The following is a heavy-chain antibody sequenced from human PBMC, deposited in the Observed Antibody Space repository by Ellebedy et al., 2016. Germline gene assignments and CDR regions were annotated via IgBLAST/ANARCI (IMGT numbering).Heavy chain of an antibody. V-gene: IGHV1-18*01. J-gene: IGHJ4*02. CDR3: ARVRDYHDSSGSYFYYFDY. Sequence: ASVKVSCKASGYTFTSYGISWVRQAPGQGLEWMGWISAYNGNTNYAQKLQGRVTMTTDTSTSTAYMELMSLRSDDTAVYYCARVRDYHDSSGSYFYYFDYWGQGTLVTVPS. CDR1: GYTFTSYG. CDR2: ISAYNGNT. D-gene: IGHD3-22*01.